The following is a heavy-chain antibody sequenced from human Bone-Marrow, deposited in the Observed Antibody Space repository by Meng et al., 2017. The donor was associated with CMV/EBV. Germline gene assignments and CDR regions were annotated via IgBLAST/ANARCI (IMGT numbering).Heavy chain of an antibody. CDR3: ATGVADFEY. D-gene: IGHD6-19*01. V-gene: IGHV1-8*02. J-gene: IGHJ4*02. CDR1: GYTFTSYG. Sequence: VQLVQSGAEVKKPGASVKVSCKASGYTFTSYGISWVRQAPGQGLEWMGWMNPNSGNTDYAQKFQGRVTMTRNISKSTAYMDLSSLRSEDTAVYYCATGVADFEYWGQGTLVTVSS. CDR2: MNPNSGNT.